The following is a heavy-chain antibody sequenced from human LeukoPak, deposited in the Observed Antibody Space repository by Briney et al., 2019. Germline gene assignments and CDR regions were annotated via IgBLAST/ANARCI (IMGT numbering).Heavy chain of an antibody. V-gene: IGHV5-51*01. CDR3: ARPTTFTPGGSYSPAYYYYYGMDV. J-gene: IGHJ6*02. CDR1: GSSFTSYW. Sequence: GESLQISCKGSGSSFTSYWIGWVRQMPGKGLEWMGIINPGDSDTKYSPSLQGQVTISADKSISTAYLQWSSLKASDTAMYYCARPTTFTPGGSYSPAYYYYYGMDVWGQGTTVTVSS. CDR2: INPGDSDT. D-gene: IGHD1-26*01.